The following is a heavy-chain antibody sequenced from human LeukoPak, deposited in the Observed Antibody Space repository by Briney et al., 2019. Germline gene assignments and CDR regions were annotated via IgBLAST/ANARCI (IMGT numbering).Heavy chain of an antibody. Sequence: PGRSLRLSCAASGFTFDDYAMHWVRQAPGKGLEWVSGISWNSGSIGYADSVKGRFTISRDNAKNSLYLQMNSLRAEDTAVYYCARVNPLVAPGALDIWGQGTMVAVSS. D-gene: IGHD5-12*01. V-gene: IGHV3-9*01. J-gene: IGHJ3*02. CDR2: ISWNSGSI. CDR3: ARVNPLVAPGALDI. CDR1: GFTFDDYA.